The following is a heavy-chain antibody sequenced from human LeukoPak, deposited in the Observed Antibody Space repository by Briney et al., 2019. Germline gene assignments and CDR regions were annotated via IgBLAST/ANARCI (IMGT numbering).Heavy chain of an antibody. J-gene: IGHJ4*02. D-gene: IGHD6-13*01. V-gene: IGHV1-18*01. Sequence: ASVKVSCKASGYTFIRYGISWVRQAPGQGLEWMGWISAHNGNTNYAQKLQGRVTMTTDTSTSTAYMELRSLRSDDTAVYYCARRAAAEYNFDYWGQGTLVTVSS. CDR3: ARRAAAEYNFDY. CDR1: GYTFIRYG. CDR2: ISAHNGNT.